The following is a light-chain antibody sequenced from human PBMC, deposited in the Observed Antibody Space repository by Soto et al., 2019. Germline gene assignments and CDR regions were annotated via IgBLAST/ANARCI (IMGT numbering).Light chain of an antibody. CDR2: GAS. CDR1: QSINSK. Sequence: EIVMTQSPATLSVSPGEIATLSCRASQSINSKLAWYQQKPGQAPRLLIYGASIRATGIPARFSGSGSGTEFTLTISSLQSEDLAVYYCQQSYDLPRTFGQGTKLEIK. CDR3: QQSYDLPRT. J-gene: IGKJ2*01. V-gene: IGKV3-15*01.